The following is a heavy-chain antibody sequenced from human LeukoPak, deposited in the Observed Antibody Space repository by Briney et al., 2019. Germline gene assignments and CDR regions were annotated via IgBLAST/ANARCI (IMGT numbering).Heavy chain of an antibody. CDR3: ASCPPDYEYVWGSYRYPSFDY. CDR1: GFTFSSYS. Sequence: GGSLRLSCAASGFTFSSYSMNWVRQAPGKGLEWVSYISSSSSTIYYADSVKGRFTISRDNAKNSLYLQMNSLRAEDTAVYYCASCPPDYEYVWGSYRYPSFDYWGQGTLVTVSS. D-gene: IGHD3-16*02. CDR2: ISSSSSTI. J-gene: IGHJ4*02. V-gene: IGHV3-48*01.